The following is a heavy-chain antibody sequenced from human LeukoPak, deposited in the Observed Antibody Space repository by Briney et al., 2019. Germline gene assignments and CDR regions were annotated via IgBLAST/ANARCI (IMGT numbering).Heavy chain of an antibody. CDR3: ARHGLKVGGSAGRFWNNWFDP. CDR1: GGSISSGGYS. CDR2: IYHSGST. J-gene: IGHJ5*02. Sequence: PSETLSLTCAVSGGSISSGGYSWSWIRQPPGKGLEWIGYIYHSGSTYYNPSLKSRVTISVDTSKNQFSLKLSSVTAADTAVYHCARHGLKVGGSAGRFWNNWFDPWGQGTLVTVSS. D-gene: IGHD3-3*01. V-gene: IGHV4-30-2*03.